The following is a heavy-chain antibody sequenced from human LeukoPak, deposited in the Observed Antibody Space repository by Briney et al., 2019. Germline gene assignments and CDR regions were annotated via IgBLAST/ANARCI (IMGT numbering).Heavy chain of an antibody. D-gene: IGHD3-22*01. CDR1: GFTFSSHA. CDR2: ITGSGGST. V-gene: IGHV3-23*01. Sequence: GGSLRLSCAASGFTFSSHAMGWVRQAPGKGLEWVSSITGSGGSTYYGDSVKGRFTIARDNSRNTLYLQMNSLRAEDTAVYYCAKDHFYDSSSIDYWGQGTLVTVSS. J-gene: IGHJ4*02. CDR3: AKDHFYDSSSIDY.